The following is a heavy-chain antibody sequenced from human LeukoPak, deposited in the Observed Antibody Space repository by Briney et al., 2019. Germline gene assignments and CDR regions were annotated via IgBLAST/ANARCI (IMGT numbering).Heavy chain of an antibody. J-gene: IGHJ4*02. V-gene: IGHV3-23*01. CDR3: AKSVVVITFRFDD. CDR2: ISNNGGYT. Sequence: GGSLRLSCAASGFTFSSSAMSWVRQAPGKGLEWVSAISNNGGYTYYADSVQGRFTISRDNSKSTLCLQMNSLRAEDTAVYYCAKSVVVITFRFDDWGQGALVTVSS. D-gene: IGHD2-15*01. CDR1: GFTFSSSA.